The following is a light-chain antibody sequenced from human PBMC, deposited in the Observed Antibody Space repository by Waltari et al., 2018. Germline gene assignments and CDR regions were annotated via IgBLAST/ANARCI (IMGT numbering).Light chain of an antibody. J-gene: IGLJ2*01. V-gene: IGLV2-11*01. CDR2: DVY. CDR1: RRDVGDSAY. CDR3: CSYVGASTFV. Sequence: QSALTQPRSVSGSPGQSVTISCTGARRDVGDSAYVSWYQQHPGKVPKLLIFDVYKRPSGVPDRFSGSKSGNTASLTISGLQPEDEADYHCCSYVGASTFVFGGGTKLTVL.